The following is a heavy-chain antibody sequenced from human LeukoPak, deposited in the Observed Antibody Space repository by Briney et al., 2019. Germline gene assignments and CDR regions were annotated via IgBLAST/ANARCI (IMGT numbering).Heavy chain of an antibody. Sequence: GGSLRLSCAASGFTFSNAWMSWVRQAPGKGLEWVGRIKSKTDGGTIDYAAPVKGRFTISRDDSKNTLYLQMNSLKTEDTAVYYCAIRGIAAAGKGEYFDYWGQGTLVTVSS. CDR1: GFTFSNAW. J-gene: IGHJ4*02. CDR3: AIRGIAAAGKGEYFDY. V-gene: IGHV3-15*01. CDR2: IKSKTDGGTI. D-gene: IGHD6-13*01.